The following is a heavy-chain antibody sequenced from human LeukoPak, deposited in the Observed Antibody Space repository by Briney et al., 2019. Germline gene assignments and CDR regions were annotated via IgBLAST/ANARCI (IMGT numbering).Heavy chain of an antibody. CDR2: TYYRSKCYN. D-gene: IGHD5-18*01. Sequence: SHTLSLTCAISGDSVSSNSVTWNWIRQSPSRGLEWLGSTYYRSKCYNDYAVAVKSRITINPDTSKNQFSLQLNSVTPADTAVYYCTRAGSYGYYWYFDLWGRGTLVTVSS. V-gene: IGHV6-1*01. J-gene: IGHJ2*01. CDR1: GDSVSSNSVT. CDR3: TRAGSYGYYWYFDL.